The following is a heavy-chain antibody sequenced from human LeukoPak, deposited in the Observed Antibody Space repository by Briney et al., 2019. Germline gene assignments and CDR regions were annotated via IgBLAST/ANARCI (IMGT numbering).Heavy chain of an antibody. D-gene: IGHD5-12*01. Sequence: GGSLRLSCAASGFTFSSYAMSWVRQAPGKGLEWVSAISGSGGSTYYADSVKGRFTISRDNSKNTLYLQMNSLRAEDTAVYYCASTPPVDIVATTAFDYWGQGTLVTVSS. V-gene: IGHV3-23*01. CDR1: GFTFSSYA. J-gene: IGHJ4*02. CDR2: ISGSGGST. CDR3: ASTPPVDIVATTAFDY.